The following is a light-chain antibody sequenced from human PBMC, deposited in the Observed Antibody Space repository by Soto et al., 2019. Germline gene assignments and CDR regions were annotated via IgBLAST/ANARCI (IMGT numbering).Light chain of an antibody. CDR2: GAS. CDR3: QQYNNSPDT. J-gene: IGKJ4*01. Sequence: EIVMTQSPATLSVSPGERATLSCRASQSVSSNLAWYQQKPGQAPRLLIYGASTRATGIPARFSGSGSGTDFTLTISSLQSEDFAVYYCQQYNNSPDTFGGGAKVEIK. V-gene: IGKV3-15*01. CDR1: QSVSSN.